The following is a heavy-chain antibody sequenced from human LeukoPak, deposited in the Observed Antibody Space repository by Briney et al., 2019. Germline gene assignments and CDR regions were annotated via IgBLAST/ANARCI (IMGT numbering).Heavy chain of an antibody. J-gene: IGHJ6*03. CDR3: AREAYGPDYYMDV. Sequence: GGSLRLSCVVSGFTFTRHWMHWVRQAPGKGLVWVSRMNDDGSSTIYAEALKGRFTISRDNAKNTLYLHMSNLRAEDTAVYYCAREAYGPDYYMDVWGKGTTVTISS. D-gene: IGHD3-10*01. V-gene: IGHV3-74*01. CDR1: GFTFTRHW. CDR2: MNDDGSST.